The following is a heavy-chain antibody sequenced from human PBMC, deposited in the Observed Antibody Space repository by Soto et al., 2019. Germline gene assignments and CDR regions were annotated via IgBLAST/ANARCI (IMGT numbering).Heavy chain of an antibody. CDR3: AKQTYYDFWSGYKPPQDYYYYGMDV. Sequence: QVQLVQSGAEVKKPGSSVKVSCKASGGTFSSYAISWVRQAPGQGLEWMGGIIPIFGTANYAQKFKGRVTIPADESTSTAYMELSSLRSEDTAVYYCAKQTYYDFWSGYKPPQDYYYYGMDVWGQGTTVTVSS. CDR2: IIPIFGTA. CDR1: GGTFSSYA. J-gene: IGHJ6*02. V-gene: IGHV1-69*01. D-gene: IGHD3-3*01.